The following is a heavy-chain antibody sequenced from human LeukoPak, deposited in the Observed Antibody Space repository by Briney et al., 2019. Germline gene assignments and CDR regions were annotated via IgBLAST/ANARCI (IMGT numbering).Heavy chain of an antibody. CDR1: GFTFSSYA. CDR2: ISYDGSNK. V-gene: IGHV3-30*04. J-gene: IGHJ4*02. Sequence: PGGSLRLSCAASGFTFSSYAMHWVRQAPGKGLEWVAVISYDGSNKYYADSVKGRFTISRDNSKNTLYLQMNSLRAEDTAVYYCARDSTDELGLRYRPYYFDYWGQGTLVTVSS. D-gene: IGHD3-9*01. CDR3: ARDSTDELGLRYRPYYFDY.